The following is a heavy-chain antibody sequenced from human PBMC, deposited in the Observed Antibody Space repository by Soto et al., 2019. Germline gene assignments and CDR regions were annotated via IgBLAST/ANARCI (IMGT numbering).Heavy chain of an antibody. CDR1: VFSFVGYA. V-gene: IGHV3-23*01. CDR2: ISGGGGST. J-gene: IGHJ4*02. Sequence: GWSLRLSCASSVFSFVGYAVTWVRQAPGKGLEWVSAISGGGGSTYYADSVKGRFTISRDNSKNTVYLQMNSLRAGDTALYYCAKTESFNGYYNAFDYWGQGARVTVSS. D-gene: IGHD3-9*01. CDR3: AKTESFNGYYNAFDY.